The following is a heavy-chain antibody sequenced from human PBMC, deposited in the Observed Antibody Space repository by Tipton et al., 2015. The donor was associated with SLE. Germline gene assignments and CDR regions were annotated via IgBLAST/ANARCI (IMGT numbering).Heavy chain of an antibody. CDR3: ARIAVSSSDLGELSSLYFFDY. Sequence: LRLSCTVSGGSISSYYWSWIRQPPGKGLEWIGYIYYGGSTNYNPSVKSRVTISVDTSKNQFSLKLSSVTAADTAVYYCARIAVSSSDLGELSSLYFFDYWGQGTLVTVSS. V-gene: IGHV4-59*01. CDR2: IYYGGST. J-gene: IGHJ4*02. CDR1: GGSISSYY. D-gene: IGHD3-16*02.